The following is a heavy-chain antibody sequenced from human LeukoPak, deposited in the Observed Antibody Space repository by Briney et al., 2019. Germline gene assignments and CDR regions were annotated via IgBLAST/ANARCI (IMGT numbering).Heavy chain of an antibody. J-gene: IGHJ4*02. Sequence: QPGRPLRLSCAASGFTFSSYGMHWVRQAPGKGLEWVAVISYDGSNKYYADSVKGRFTISRDNSKNTLYLQMNSLRAEDTAVYYCAKGSVAGTFDYWGQGTLVTVSS. CDR1: GFTFSSYG. V-gene: IGHV3-30*18. CDR2: ISYDGSNK. D-gene: IGHD6-19*01. CDR3: AKGSVAGTFDY.